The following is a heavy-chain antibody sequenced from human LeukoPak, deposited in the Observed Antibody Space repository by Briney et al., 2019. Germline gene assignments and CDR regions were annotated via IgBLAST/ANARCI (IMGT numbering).Heavy chain of an antibody. Sequence: GGSLRLSCTASGFTFSTCGMTWVRQAPGKGLEWVSSISGNDDGTYYADSVKGRFTISRDNSKNTLYLQMNSLGAEDTAIYYCAKRGPIYSASPGNYFDYWGQGTLVTVSS. J-gene: IGHJ4*02. D-gene: IGHD3-10*01. V-gene: IGHV3-23*01. CDR2: ISGNDDGT. CDR3: AKRGPIYSASPGNYFDY. CDR1: GFTFSTCG.